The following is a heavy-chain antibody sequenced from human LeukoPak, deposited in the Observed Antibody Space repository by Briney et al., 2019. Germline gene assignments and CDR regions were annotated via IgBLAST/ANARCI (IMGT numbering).Heavy chain of an antibody. CDR3: AKVARKQWLVRYYFDY. CDR1: GFTFSSYA. V-gene: IGHV3-23*01. J-gene: IGHJ4*02. D-gene: IGHD6-19*01. Sequence: GGSLRLSCAASGFTFSSYAMSWVRQAPGKGLEWVSAISGSGGSTYYADSVKGRFTISRDNSKNTLYLQMNNLRAEDTAVYYCAKVARKQWLVRYYFDYWGQGTLVTVSS. CDR2: ISGSGGST.